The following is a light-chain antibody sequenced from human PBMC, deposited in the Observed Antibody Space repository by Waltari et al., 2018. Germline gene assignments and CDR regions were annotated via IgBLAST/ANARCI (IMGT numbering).Light chain of an antibody. Sequence: DIQMTQSPSSLSASVGDRVTITCQASQDTRNYLNWYQQKPGKAPKLLIYDASSLEKGVPSRVRGNGSGTDFTFTISSLQPEDIATYYCQQYDNLVFTFGPGTKVDIK. CDR2: DAS. CDR3: QQYDNLVFT. CDR1: QDTRNY. J-gene: IGKJ3*01. V-gene: IGKV1-33*01.